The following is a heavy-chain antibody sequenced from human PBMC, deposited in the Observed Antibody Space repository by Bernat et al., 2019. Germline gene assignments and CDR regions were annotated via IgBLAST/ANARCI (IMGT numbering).Heavy chain of an antibody. CDR1: GYTFTGYY. Sequence: QVQLVQSGAEVKKPGASVMVSCKASGYTFTGYYMHWVRQAPGQGLEWMGWINPNSGGTNYAQKFQGWVTMTRDRSISTAYMEQSRLRSDDTAVYYWARETRHVDYGDPDAFDIWGQGTMVTVSS. CDR3: ARETRHVDYGDPDAFDI. J-gene: IGHJ3*02. V-gene: IGHV1-2*04. CDR2: INPNSGGT. D-gene: IGHD4-17*01.